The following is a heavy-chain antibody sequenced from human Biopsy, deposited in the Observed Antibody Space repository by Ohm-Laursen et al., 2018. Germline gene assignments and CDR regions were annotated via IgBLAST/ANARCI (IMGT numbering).Heavy chain of an antibody. CDR2: LSSRGSNI. J-gene: IGHJ4*02. CDR3: ARFPDFWSGYYVDS. Sequence: GSLRLSCAASGFTVSNKYMSWIRQAPGKGLEWISYLSSRGSNIYYADSVKGRFTVSRDNANNSLFLQMNSLRAEDTAVYYCARFPDFWSGYYVDSWGQGTLVTVSS. D-gene: IGHD3-3*01. V-gene: IGHV3-11*01. CDR1: GFTVSNKY.